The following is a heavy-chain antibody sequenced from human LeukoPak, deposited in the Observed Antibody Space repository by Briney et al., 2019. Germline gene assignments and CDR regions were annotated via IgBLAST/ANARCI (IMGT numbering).Heavy chain of an antibody. J-gene: IGHJ3*02. CDR2: IYSGGST. V-gene: IGHV3-53*01. D-gene: IGHD3-22*01. CDR3: ARDAHYYDTSGYSDDAFDI. Sequence: GGSLRLSCAASGFTVSSNYMSWVHQAPGKGLEWVSVIYSGGSTYYADSVKGRFTISRDNSKNTLYLQMNSLRAEDTAVYYCARDAHYYDTSGYSDDAFDIWGQGTMVTVSS. CDR1: GFTVSSNY.